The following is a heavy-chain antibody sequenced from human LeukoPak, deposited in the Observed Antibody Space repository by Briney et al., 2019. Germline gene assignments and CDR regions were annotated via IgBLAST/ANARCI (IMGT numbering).Heavy chain of an antibody. CDR1: GGTFSSYA. Sequence: SVKVSCKASGGTFSSYAISWVRQAPGQGLEWMGGIIPIFGTANYAQKFQGRVTITTDESTSTAYMELSSLRSEDTAVYYCARDFSSTGVGYFDLWGRGTLVTVSS. D-gene: IGHD2-2*01. CDR2: IIPIFGTA. V-gene: IGHV1-69*05. CDR3: ARDFSSTGVGYFDL. J-gene: IGHJ2*01.